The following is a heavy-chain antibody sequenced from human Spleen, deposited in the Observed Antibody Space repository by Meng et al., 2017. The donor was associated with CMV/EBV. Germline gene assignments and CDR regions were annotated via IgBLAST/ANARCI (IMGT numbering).Heavy chain of an antibody. CDR3: ARVPITIFGVAAYFQH. D-gene: IGHD3-3*01. J-gene: IGHJ1*01. CDR1: GGSFRGYY. V-gene: IGHV4-34*01. CDR2: INHSGST. Sequence: VQLQQWGAGLLKPSETLSLTCAVYGGSFRGYYWSWIRQPPGKGLEWIGEINHSGSTNYNPSLKSRVTISVDTSKNQFSLKLSSVTAADTAVYYCARVPITIFGVAAYFQHWGQGTLVTVSS.